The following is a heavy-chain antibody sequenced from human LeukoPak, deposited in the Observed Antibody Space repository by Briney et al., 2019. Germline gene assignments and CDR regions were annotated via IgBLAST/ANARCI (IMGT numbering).Heavy chain of an antibody. J-gene: IGHJ4*02. CDR3: ARSSNGAFDY. D-gene: IGHD3-10*01. CDR2: IKQDGSEK. CDR1: KFTFSSYW. Sequence: GGXLRLSCAASKFTFSSYWMSWVRHVQGKGLEWVANIKQDGSEKNYVDSVKGGFTISRDNAKNSLYLQMNSLRSEDTAVYYCARSSNGAFDYWGQGTLVTVAS. V-gene: IGHV3-7*01.